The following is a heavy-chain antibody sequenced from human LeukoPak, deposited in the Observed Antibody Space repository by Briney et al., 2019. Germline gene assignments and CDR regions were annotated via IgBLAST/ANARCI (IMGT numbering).Heavy chain of an antibody. CDR3: AKVGKYDSSGYLIPTDY. CDR1: GFTFSSYA. D-gene: IGHD3-22*01. V-gene: IGHV3-23*01. Sequence: GGSLRLSCAASGFTFSSYAMSWVRQAPGKGLEWVSAISGSGGSTYYADSVKGRFTISRDNSKNTLYLQMNSLRAEDTAVYYCAKVGKYDSSGYLIPTDYWGQGTLVTISS. CDR2: ISGSGGST. J-gene: IGHJ4*02.